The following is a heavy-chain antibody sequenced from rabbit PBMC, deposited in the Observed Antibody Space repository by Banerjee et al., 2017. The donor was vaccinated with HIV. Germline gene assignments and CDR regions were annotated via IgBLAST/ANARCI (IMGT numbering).Heavy chain of an antibody. CDR2: IYTGDGST. D-gene: IGHD6-1*01. V-gene: IGHV1S40*01. CDR1: GFDFSSNYY. J-gene: IGHJ4*01. CDR3: ARDRYTYGGGDYADVTYYFHL. Sequence: QSLEESGGDLVKPGGSLTLTCKASGFDFSSNYYMCWVRQAPGKGLEWIACIYTGDGSTYYARWANGRFTISKTSSTTVTLQMTSLTVADTATYFCARDRYTYGGGDYADVTYYFHLWARAPWSPS.